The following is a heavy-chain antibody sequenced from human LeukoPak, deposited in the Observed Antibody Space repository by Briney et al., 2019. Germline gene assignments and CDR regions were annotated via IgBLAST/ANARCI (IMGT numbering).Heavy chain of an antibody. J-gene: IGHJ4*02. V-gene: IGHV3-30*04. D-gene: IGHD1-14*01. CDR3: ARRVRYRNGPFDY. Sequence: GGSLRLSCAASGFTFSSNAMHWVRQAPGKGLEWVAIISYDGSNKYYADSVKGRFTISRDKSKNTLYLQMNSLRGEDTAVYYCARRVRYRNGPFDYWGQGTLVTVSS. CDR2: ISYDGSNK. CDR1: GFTFSSNA.